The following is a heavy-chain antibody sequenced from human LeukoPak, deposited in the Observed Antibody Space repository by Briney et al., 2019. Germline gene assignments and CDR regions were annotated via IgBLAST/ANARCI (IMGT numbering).Heavy chain of an antibody. CDR3: AYSDHFDT. D-gene: IGHD4-17*01. J-gene: IGHJ4*02. Sequence: GGSLRLSCAASGFTLGNYWMHWVRQAPGKGLVWVSRGDGDGSHSTYADSVKGRFTIPRDNAKNTLYLQMNRLTGEDTAVYYCAYSDHFDTWGQGTLVTVSS. CDR2: GDGDGSHS. CDR1: GFTLGNYW. V-gene: IGHV3-74*03.